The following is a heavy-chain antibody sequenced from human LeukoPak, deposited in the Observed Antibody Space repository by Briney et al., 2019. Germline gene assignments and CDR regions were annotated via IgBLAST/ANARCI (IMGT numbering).Heavy chain of an antibody. D-gene: IGHD3-10*01. CDR1: RFTFSSQN. V-gene: IGHV3-21*01. Sequence: PGGSLRLSCVASRFTFSSQNMNGVRQATGKGREWVSSISTRSYYTYYADSVKGRFTISRDNSKNTLYLQMNSLRAEDTAVFYCARRTLLRGVIIKDDYWGQGTLVTVSS. CDR2: ISTRSYYT. CDR3: ARRTLLRGVIIKDDY. J-gene: IGHJ4*02.